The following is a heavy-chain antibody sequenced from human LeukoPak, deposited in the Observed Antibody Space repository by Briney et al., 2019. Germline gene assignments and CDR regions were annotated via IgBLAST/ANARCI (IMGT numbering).Heavy chain of an antibody. D-gene: IGHD1-1*01. V-gene: IGHV1-69*13. CDR2: IIPIFGTA. J-gene: IGHJ5*02. Sequence: GASVKVSCKASGGTFSSYAISWVRRAPGQGLEWMGGIIPIFGTANYAQKFQGRVTITADESTSTAYMELSSLRSEDTAVYYCARDWDWNDERFHNWFDPWGQGTLVTVSS. CDR3: ARDWDWNDERFHNWFDP. CDR1: GGTFSSYA.